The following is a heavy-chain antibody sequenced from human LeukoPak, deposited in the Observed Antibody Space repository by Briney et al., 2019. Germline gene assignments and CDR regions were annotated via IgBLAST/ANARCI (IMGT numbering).Heavy chain of an antibody. J-gene: IGHJ4*02. V-gene: IGHV3-7*05. CDR3: ARTQCISTRCSHYFDY. CDR1: GFTFSSYG. D-gene: IGHD2-2*01. Sequence: GGSLRLSCAASGFTFSSYGMSWVRQAPGKGLEWVANIKQDGSDKYYVDSVKGRLTISRDNSKNSLYLQMNSLRAEDTAVYYCARTQCISTRCSHYFDYWGQGTLVTVSS. CDR2: IKQDGSDK.